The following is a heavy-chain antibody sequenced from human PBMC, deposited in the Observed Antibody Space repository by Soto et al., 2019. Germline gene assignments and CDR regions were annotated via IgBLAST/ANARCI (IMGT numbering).Heavy chain of an antibody. V-gene: IGHV3-11*01. Sequence: GGSLRLSCAASGFTFSDYYMSWIRQAPGKGLEWVSYISSSGSTIYYADSVKGRFTISRDNAKNSLYLQMNSLRAEDTAVYYCARDPWPFLDHYYFDYWGQGTLVTVSS. D-gene: IGHD3-3*02. CDR2: ISSSGSTI. CDR1: GFTFSDYY. CDR3: ARDPWPFLDHYYFDY. J-gene: IGHJ4*02.